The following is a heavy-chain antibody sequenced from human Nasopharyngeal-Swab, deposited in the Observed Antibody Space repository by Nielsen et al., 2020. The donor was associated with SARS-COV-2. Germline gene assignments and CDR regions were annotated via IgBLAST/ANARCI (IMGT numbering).Heavy chain of an antibody. CDR2: INHSGST. V-gene: IGHV4-34*01. D-gene: IGHD5-12*01. Sequence: TQSLSLTCAVYGGSFSGYYWTWIRQPPGKGLEWIGEINHSGSTNYNPSLKSRVTIAVETSKNQYSLKLTSVTAADTAMYYCARFRVEWLRGFDYWGQGTLVTVSS. CDR1: GGSFSGYY. J-gene: IGHJ4*02. CDR3: ARFRVEWLRGFDY.